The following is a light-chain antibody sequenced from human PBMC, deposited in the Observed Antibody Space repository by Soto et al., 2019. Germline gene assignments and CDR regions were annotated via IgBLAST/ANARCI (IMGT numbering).Light chain of an antibody. Sequence: DIQMTQSPSSLSASVGDRVTITCRASQSISSYLNSYQQKPGKAPKLLIYAASSLQSGVQTRFSGSGSGTDFTLTSSSLQPEDFANYYCQPGYCTLLFGGGTRVEIK. CDR3: QPGYCTLL. CDR1: QSISSY. J-gene: IGKJ4*01. CDR2: AAS. V-gene: IGKV1-39*01.